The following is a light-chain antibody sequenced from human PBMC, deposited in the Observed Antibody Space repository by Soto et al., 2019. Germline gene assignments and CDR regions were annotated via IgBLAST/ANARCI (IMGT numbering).Light chain of an antibody. Sequence: EIVMTQSPASLSVSPGERATLSYRASQSVSSNLAWYQQKPGQAPRLLIYGASTRATGIPARFSGSGSGTEFTLTISSLQSEDFAVYYCQQYNNWPWYTFGQGTKLEIK. CDR1: QSVSSN. V-gene: IGKV3-15*01. J-gene: IGKJ2*01. CDR3: QQYNNWPWYT. CDR2: GAS.